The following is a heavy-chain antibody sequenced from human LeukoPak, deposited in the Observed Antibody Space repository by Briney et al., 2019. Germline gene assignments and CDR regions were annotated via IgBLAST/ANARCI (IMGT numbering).Heavy chain of an antibody. J-gene: IGHJ4*02. V-gene: IGHV1-2*02. CDR1: GYTFTSYA. Sequence: ASVKVSCKASGYTFTSYAMNWVRQAPGQGLEWMGWINPNSGGTNYAQKFQGRVTMTRDTSISTAYMELSRLRSDDTAVYYCARGPTVTTIPFGYWGQGTLVTVSS. CDR2: INPNSGGT. CDR3: ARGPTVTTIPFGY. D-gene: IGHD4-17*01.